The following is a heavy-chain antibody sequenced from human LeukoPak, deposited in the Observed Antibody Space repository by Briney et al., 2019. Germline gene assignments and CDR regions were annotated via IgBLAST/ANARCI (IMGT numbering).Heavy chain of an antibody. J-gene: IGHJ4*02. CDR3: AKDRWGAVASFDY. Sequence: PGGSLRLSCAASGFLFSNYTMNWVRQAPGKGLEWVSSISSSSSYIYYADSVKGRFTISRDNSKNMLYLQMNSLGTEDTAVYYCAKDRWGAVASFDYWGQGTLVTVSS. D-gene: IGHD6-19*01. CDR1: GFLFSNYT. V-gene: IGHV3-21*06. CDR2: ISSSSSYI.